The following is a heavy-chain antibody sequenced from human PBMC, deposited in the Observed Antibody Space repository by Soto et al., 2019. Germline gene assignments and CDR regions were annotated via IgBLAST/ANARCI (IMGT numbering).Heavy chain of an antibody. Sequence: SETLSLTCNVSGGSISNGGYYWSWIRQHPGKGLEWIGYMFHSGSTYYNPSLKSRLMILVDTSKNQFSLKLTSVTAADTAVYYCARNIGKGDWYFDLWGRGTLVTSPQ. V-gene: IGHV4-31*03. CDR2: MFHSGST. CDR1: GGSISNGGYY. D-gene: IGHD3-16*01. J-gene: IGHJ2*01. CDR3: ARNIGKGDWYFDL.